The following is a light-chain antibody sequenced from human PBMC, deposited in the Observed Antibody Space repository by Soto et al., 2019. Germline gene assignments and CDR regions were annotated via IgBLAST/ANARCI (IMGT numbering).Light chain of an antibody. V-gene: IGLV2-18*02. CDR2: DVS. CDR3: SSYTISSNYV. Sequence: QSVLTQPPSVSGSPGQSVTISCTGTSSDVGSNNGVSWYQQPPGTAPKLMIYDVSNRPSGVPDRFSGCKSGYTASLTISGVQAEDEGDYYCSSYTISSNYVFGTGTKLTVL. CDR1: SSDVGSNNG. J-gene: IGLJ1*01.